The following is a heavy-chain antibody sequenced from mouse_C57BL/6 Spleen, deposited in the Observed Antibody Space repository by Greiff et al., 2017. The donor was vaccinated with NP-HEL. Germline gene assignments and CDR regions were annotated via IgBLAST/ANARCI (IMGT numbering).Heavy chain of an antibody. D-gene: IGHD1-1*01. Sequence: VQLQQSGTVLARPGASVKMSCKTSGYTFTSYWMHWVKQRPGQGLEWIGAIYPGNSDTSYNQKFKGKAKLTAVTSASTAYMELSSLTNEDSAVYYCTRPHYYGSTPWFAYWGQGTLVTVSA. V-gene: IGHV1-5*01. CDR2: IYPGNSDT. CDR3: TRPHYYGSTPWFAY. J-gene: IGHJ3*01. CDR1: GYTFTSYW.